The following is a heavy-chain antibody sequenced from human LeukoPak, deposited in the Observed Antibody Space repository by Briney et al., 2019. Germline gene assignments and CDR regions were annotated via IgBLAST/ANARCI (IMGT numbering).Heavy chain of an antibody. D-gene: IGHD1-26*01. CDR1: GFTFSSYA. Sequence: GGSLRLSCAASGFTFSSYAMPWVRQAPGKGLEWVAVISYDGSNKYYADSVKGRFTISRDNSKNTLYLQMNSLRAEDTAVYYCAKSSGMQLAGFDYWGQGTLVTVSS. J-gene: IGHJ4*02. V-gene: IGHV3-30-3*02. CDR2: ISYDGSNK. CDR3: AKSSGMQLAGFDY.